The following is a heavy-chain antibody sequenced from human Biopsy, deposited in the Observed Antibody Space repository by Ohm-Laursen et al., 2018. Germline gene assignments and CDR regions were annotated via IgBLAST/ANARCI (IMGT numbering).Heavy chain of an antibody. D-gene: IGHD5/OR15-5a*01. CDR3: AKDLSVYYYYGIDV. Sequence: SLRLSCAASGFTFRTYGMHWVRLAPGKGLEWVAVISYDQITKHYADSVRGRFTISRDNSKNTLYLQVNSLRAEDTAVYYCAKDLSVYYYYGIDVWGQRTTVTVSS. CDR2: ISYDQITK. CDR1: GFTFRTYG. V-gene: IGHV3-30*18. J-gene: IGHJ6*02.